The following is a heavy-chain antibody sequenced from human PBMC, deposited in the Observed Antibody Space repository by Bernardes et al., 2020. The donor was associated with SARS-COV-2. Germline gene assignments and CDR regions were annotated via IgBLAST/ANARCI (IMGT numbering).Heavy chain of an antibody. CDR2: ISGSGGST. CDR1: GFTFSPYA. V-gene: IGHV3-23*01. Sequence: GSLRLSCAASGFTFSPYAMNWVRQAPGKGLEWVSAISGSGGSTYYADSVKGRFTISRDNSKNTLYLQMNSLRAEDTAVYYCAKDGIYCSGGTCYEFDYWGQGILVTVSS. J-gene: IGHJ4*02. CDR3: AKDGIYCSGGTCYEFDY. D-gene: IGHD2-15*01.